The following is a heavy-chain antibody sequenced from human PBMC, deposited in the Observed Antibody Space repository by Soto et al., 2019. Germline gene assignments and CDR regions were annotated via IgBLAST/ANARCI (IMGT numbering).Heavy chain of an antibody. CDR3: AKDGSSGWYYLSYFDY. CDR1: GFTFSSYA. Sequence: PGGSLRLSCAASGFTFSSYAMSWVRQAPGKGLEWVSAISGSGGSTYYADSVKGRFTISRDNSKNTLYLQMNSLRAEDTAVYYCAKDGSSGWYYLSYFDYWGQGTLVTVSS. J-gene: IGHJ4*02. D-gene: IGHD6-19*01. V-gene: IGHV3-23*01. CDR2: ISGSGGST.